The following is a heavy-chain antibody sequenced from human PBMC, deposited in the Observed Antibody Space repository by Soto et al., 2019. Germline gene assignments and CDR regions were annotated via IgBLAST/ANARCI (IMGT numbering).Heavy chain of an antibody. CDR3: ATVRDCSGGSCPHVDY. J-gene: IGHJ4*02. CDR1: GYTLTELS. CDR2: FDPEDGET. Sequence: ASVKVSCKVSGYTLTELSMHWVRQAPGKGLEWMGGFDPEDGETIYAQKFQGRVTMTEDTSTDTAYMELSSLRSEDTAVYYCATVRDCSGGSCPHVDYWGQGTLVTVSS. D-gene: IGHD2-15*01. V-gene: IGHV1-24*01.